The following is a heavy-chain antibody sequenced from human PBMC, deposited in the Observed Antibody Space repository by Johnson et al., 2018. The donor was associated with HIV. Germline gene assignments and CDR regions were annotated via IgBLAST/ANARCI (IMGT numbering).Heavy chain of an antibody. D-gene: IGHD1-7*01. CDR3: ARDHTPVTGTTYHDAVEI. CDR1: GFTFDDYG. Sequence: VQLVESGGGVVRPGGSLRLSCAASGFTFDDYGMSWVRQAPGKGLEWVSVIYSGGSTYYADSVKGRFTISRDNSKNTLYLQMNSLRPEDTALYYCARDHTPVTGTTYHDAVEIWGQGTMVTVSS. J-gene: IGHJ3*02. V-gene: IGHV3-66*01. CDR2: IYSGGST.